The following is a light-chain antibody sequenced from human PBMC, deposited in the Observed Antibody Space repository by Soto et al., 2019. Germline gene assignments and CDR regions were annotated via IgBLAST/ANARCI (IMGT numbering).Light chain of an antibody. Sequence: SVLXQPAYVSGSHGQSITIICTGTSSDVGGYNYVSWYQQHPGKAPKIMIYDVSNRPSGVSNRFPCPKSGKTASLTIPGLQPENKAYYSCTPYTSSSKFFGTGTKVPVL. CDR2: DVS. V-gene: IGLV2-14*01. J-gene: IGLJ1*01. CDR3: TPYTSSSKF. CDR1: SSDVGGYNY.